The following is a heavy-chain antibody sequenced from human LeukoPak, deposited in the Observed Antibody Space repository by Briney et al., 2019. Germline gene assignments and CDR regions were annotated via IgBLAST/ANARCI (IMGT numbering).Heavy chain of an antibody. D-gene: IGHD4-17*01. J-gene: IGHJ4*02. CDR2: ISAGGGSI. CDR1: GFTFSSYA. CDR3: AAHYGDYAAFEY. V-gene: IGHV3-23*01. Sequence: GGCLRLSCAASGFTFSSYAMSGVRQSPGEGRQGVSTISAGGGSIYYTDSVEGRFTISRDNSKNTLYMQMYGLRAEDPAVYYSAAHYGDYAAFEYWGQGTQVTASS.